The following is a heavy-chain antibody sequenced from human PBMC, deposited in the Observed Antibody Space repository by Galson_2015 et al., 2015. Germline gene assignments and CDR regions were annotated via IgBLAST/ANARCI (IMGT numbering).Heavy chain of an antibody. D-gene: IGHD2-15*01. V-gene: IGHV1-46*01. Sequence: SVKVSCKASGNTFPNYYIHWLRQAPGQGLEWMGAINPSGGNTIYAQKFQGRVTMTRDTSTSVVYMELSSQTSEDAAMYYCATRRPCSGGTCYGLDVWGQGTTVTVSS. CDR1: GNTFPNYY. J-gene: IGHJ6*02. CDR3: ATRRPCSGGTCYGLDV. CDR2: INPSGGNT.